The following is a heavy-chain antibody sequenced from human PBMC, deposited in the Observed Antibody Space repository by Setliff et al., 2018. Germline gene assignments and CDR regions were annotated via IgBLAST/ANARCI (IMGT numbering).Heavy chain of an antibody. Sequence: PSETLSLTCTISGGFTSSFYWSWIRQAPGKGLEWIGYVDHSGSTNFSPSLTSRGTISVDTSKTQVSLTLTSVTAADTAVYYCARDYQGGWFDPWGPGTLVTVSS. V-gene: IGHV4-59*01. CDR3: ARDYQGGWFDP. D-gene: IGHD3-16*01. CDR2: VDHSGST. J-gene: IGHJ5*02. CDR1: GGFTSSFY.